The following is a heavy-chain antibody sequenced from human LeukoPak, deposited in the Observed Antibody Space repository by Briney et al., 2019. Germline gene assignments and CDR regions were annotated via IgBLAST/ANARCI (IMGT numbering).Heavy chain of an antibody. Sequence: GGSLRLSCAASGFTFSSYWMSWVRQAPGKGLEWVANIKQDGSEKYYVDSVKGRFTISRDNAKNSLYLQMNSLRAEDTAVYYCARDPTRRYCSSTSCSFYFDYWGQGTLVTVSS. D-gene: IGHD2-2*01. CDR2: IKQDGSEK. J-gene: IGHJ4*02. CDR3: ARDPTRRYCSSTSCSFYFDY. CDR1: GFTFSSYW. V-gene: IGHV3-7*01.